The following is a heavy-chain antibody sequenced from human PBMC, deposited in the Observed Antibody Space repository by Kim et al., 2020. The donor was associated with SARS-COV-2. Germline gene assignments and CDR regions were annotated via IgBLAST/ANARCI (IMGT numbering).Heavy chain of an antibody. CDR1: GFTFSSYA. Sequence: GGSLRLSCAASGFTFSSYAMHWVRQAPGKGLEWVAVISYDGSNKYYADSVKGRFTISRDNSKNTLYLQMNSLRAEDTAVYYCATSYGMGYWYFDLWGRGTLVTVSS. D-gene: IGHD4-17*01. V-gene: IGHV3-30-3*01. J-gene: IGHJ2*01. CDR3: ATSYGMGYWYFDL. CDR2: ISYDGSNK.